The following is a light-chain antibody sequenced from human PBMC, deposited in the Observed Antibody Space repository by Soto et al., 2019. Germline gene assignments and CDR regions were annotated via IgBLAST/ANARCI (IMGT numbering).Light chain of an antibody. CDR2: EAT. CDR1: QSVGTY. Sequence: VLTQSPATLSLSPGERATLSCRASQSVGTYLAWYQQKPGQAPRLLIHEATNRATGIPARFSGSGSGTDFTLTINSLESERSAVYYCQQRRSWTPTCTFGQGTKVESK. V-gene: IGKV3-11*01. CDR3: QQRRSWTPTCT. J-gene: IGKJ1*01.